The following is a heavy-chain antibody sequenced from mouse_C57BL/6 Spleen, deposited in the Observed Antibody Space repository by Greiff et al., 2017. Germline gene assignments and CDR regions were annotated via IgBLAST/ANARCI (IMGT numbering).Heavy chain of an antibody. CDR2: ILPGSGGT. V-gene: IGHV1-9*01. Sequence: QVQLQQSGAELMKPGASVKLSCKATGYTFTGYWIEWVKQRPGHGLEWIGEILPGSGGTNYNEKFKGKATFTADTSSNTADMRHSSLTTEDSAIFYCARRAISPWFAYWGQGTLVTVSA. J-gene: IGHJ3*01. CDR3: ARRAISPWFAY. CDR1: GYTFTGYW. D-gene: IGHD3-1*01.